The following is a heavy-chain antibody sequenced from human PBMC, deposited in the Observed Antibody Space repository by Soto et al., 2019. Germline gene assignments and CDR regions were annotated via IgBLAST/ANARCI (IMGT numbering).Heavy chain of an antibody. Sequence: SETLSLTSTVSGDSVSSGSKCWSWIRQPPGKALEWIAYICHSGRTNYNPSLKSRVTISRDTSRNQFSLKMTSVTADDTAVYYCARSGGGSGWLGGQGTLVTVSS. V-gene: IGHV4-61*01. CDR2: ICHSGRT. CDR1: GDSVSSGSKC. J-gene: IGHJ4*02. D-gene: IGHD6-19*01. CDR3: ARSGGGSGWL.